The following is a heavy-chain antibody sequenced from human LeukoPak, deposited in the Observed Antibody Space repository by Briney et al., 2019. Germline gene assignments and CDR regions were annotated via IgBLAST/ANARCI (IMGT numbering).Heavy chain of an antibody. J-gene: IGHJ5*02. D-gene: IGHD3-10*01. V-gene: IGHV4-31*03. Sequence: SQTLSLTCTVSGGSTSSGGYYWSWIRQHPGKGLEWIGYIYYSGSTYYNPSLKSRVTISVDTSKNQFSLKLSSVTAADTAVYYCARCIRGVISPFDPWGQGTLVTVSS. CDR1: GGSTSSGGYY. CDR2: IYYSGST. CDR3: ARCIRGVISPFDP.